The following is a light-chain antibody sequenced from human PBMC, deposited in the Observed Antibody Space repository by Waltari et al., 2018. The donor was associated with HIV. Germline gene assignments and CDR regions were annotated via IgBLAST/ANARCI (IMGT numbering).Light chain of an antibody. CDR3: CAYAGSYTL. J-gene: IGLJ3*02. CDR1: SSGFGGYNY. CDR2: DVT. Sequence: QSALTQPRSVSGSPGQSVTISCTGTSSGFGGYNYVSWYQQHPNKAPKFMIYDVTKRPSGVPDRFAGSKSGNTASLTSSGLQADDEADYYCCAYAGSYTLFGGGTKVTVL. V-gene: IGLV2-11*01.